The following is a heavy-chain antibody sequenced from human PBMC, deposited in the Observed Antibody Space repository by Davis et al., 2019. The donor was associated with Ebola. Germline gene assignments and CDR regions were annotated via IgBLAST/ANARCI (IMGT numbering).Heavy chain of an antibody. Sequence: GGSLRLSCAASGFTFNSYAMSWVRQAPGKGLEWVSSISGSGSSTYYADSVKGRFTISRDNSKNTLYLQMNSLRAEDTAVYYCAKGGSVYYYYGMDVWGQGTTVTVSS. CDR1: GFTFNSYA. D-gene: IGHD2-8*02. V-gene: IGHV3-23*01. CDR2: ISGSGSST. J-gene: IGHJ6*02. CDR3: AKGGSVYYYYGMDV.